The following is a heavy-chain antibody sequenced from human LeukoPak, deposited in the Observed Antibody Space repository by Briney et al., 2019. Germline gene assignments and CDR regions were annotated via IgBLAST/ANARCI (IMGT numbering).Heavy chain of an antibody. Sequence: SETLSLTCTVSGGSISSHYWSWIRQPPGKGLEWIGYIYYSGSTTHTPSLKSRVTISLDTSKNQFSLKLSPVTAADTAVYYCARFKYDFWSGSRSYYFYGMDVWGQGTTVTVSS. CDR3: ARFKYDFWSGSRSYYFYGMDV. CDR2: IYYSGST. D-gene: IGHD3-3*01. J-gene: IGHJ6*02. CDR1: GGSISSHY. V-gene: IGHV4-59*08.